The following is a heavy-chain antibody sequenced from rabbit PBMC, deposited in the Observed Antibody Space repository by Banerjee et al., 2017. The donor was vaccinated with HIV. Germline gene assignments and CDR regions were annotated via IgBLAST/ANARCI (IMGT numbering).Heavy chain of an antibody. Sequence: QSLEESGGDLVKPGASLTLTCTASGFTFSSYWMTWVRQAPGKGLEWIACIYTGSSGRTYYASWAKGRFTISKTSSTTVTLQMTSLTAADTATYFCARDNYGGGGYGEWGLWGQGTLVTVS. CDR2: IYTGSSGRT. CDR3: ARDNYGGGGYGEWGL. J-gene: IGHJ4*01. V-gene: IGHV1S40*01. D-gene: IGHD8-1*01. CDR1: GFTFSSYW.